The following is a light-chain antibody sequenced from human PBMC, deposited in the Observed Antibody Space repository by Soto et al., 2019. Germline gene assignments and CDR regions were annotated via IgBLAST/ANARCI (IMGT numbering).Light chain of an antibody. Sequence: QSVLTQPASVSGAPGQRVTISCTGSSSNIGAGYDVHWYQQLPGTTPKLLVYGNSNQPSGVPDRFSGSKSGTAASLAITGLQAEDEADYCCQSYDSSLSVYVVFGGGTKLTVL. CDR3: QSYDSSLSVYVV. CDR1: SSNIGAGYD. J-gene: IGLJ2*01. CDR2: GNS. V-gene: IGLV1-40*01.